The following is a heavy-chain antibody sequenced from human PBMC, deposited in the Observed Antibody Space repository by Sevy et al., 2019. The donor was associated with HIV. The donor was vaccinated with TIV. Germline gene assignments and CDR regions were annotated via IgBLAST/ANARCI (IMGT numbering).Heavy chain of an antibody. CDR2: IRQDGGEK. V-gene: IGHV3-7*04. CDR3: VRAIGVASSY. Sequence: GGSLRLSCAGSGFTFSDYWMTWVRQAPGKVLEWVANIRQDGGEKYYADSVEGRFTISRDNAKNSVYLQMNSLRAEDTAVYYCVRAIGVASSYWGQGTLVTVSS. CDR1: GFTFSDYW. D-gene: IGHD6-19*01. J-gene: IGHJ4*02.